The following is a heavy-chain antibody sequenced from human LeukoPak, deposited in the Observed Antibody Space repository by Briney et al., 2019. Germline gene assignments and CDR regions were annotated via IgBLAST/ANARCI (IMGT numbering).Heavy chain of an antibody. D-gene: IGHD1-26*01. CDR2: IYYSGST. V-gene: IGHV4-39*01. J-gene: IGHJ2*01. CDR3: ARYLVGATIYWYFDL. Sequence: PSETLSLTCTVSGVSISSSSYYWGWIRQPPGKGLEWIGSIYYSGSTYYNPSLKSRVTISVDTSKNQFSLKLSSVTAADTAVYYCARYLVGATIYWYFDLWGRGTLVTVSS. CDR1: GVSISSSSYY.